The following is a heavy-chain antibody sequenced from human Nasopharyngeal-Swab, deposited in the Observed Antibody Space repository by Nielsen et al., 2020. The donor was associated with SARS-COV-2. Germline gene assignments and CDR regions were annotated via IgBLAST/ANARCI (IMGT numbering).Heavy chain of an antibody. CDR2: ISSNGGST. D-gene: IGHD4-17*01. J-gene: IGHJ4*02. Sequence: GESLKISCSASGFTFSSYAMHWVRQAPGKGLEYVSAISSNGGSTYYADSVKGRFTIPRDNSKNTLYLQMSSLRAEDTAVYYCVKGGYGVYFDYWGQGTLVTVSS. CDR1: GFTFSSYA. V-gene: IGHV3-64D*06. CDR3: VKGGYGVYFDY.